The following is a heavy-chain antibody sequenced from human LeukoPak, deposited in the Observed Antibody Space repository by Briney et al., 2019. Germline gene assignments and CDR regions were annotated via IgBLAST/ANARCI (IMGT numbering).Heavy chain of an antibody. Sequence: SETLSLTCTVSGGSISNKYWSWIRQPPGKGLEWIGYIYYSGSTNYNPSLKSRVTISVDTSKNQFSLKLSSVTAADTAVYYCARGVLYYYGSGSYDYWGQGTLVTVSS. CDR1: GGSISNKY. J-gene: IGHJ4*02. CDR3: ARGVLYYYGSGSYDY. V-gene: IGHV4-59*01. CDR2: IYYSGST. D-gene: IGHD3-10*01.